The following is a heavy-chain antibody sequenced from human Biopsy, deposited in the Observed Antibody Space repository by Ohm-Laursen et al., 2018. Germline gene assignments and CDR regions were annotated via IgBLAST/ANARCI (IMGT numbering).Heavy chain of an antibody. D-gene: IGHD2-15*01. CDR1: GKTFSDYQ. Sequence: SDTLSLTCAVFGKTFSDYQWSWIRQPPGKGLEWIGQINQAGTTNYNPSLKSRDSISADASKYKFSLRLTSVTAADTAVYLCGNEVHGRDYWGLGAQVTVSS. V-gene: IGHV4-34*08. CDR3: GNEVHGRDY. J-gene: IGHJ4*02. CDR2: INQAGTT.